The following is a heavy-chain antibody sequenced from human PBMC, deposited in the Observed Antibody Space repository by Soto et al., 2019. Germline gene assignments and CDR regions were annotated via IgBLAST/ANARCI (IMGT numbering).Heavy chain of an antibody. Sequence: EVQLVESGGGLVQPGGSLRPSCAASGFIFSSYWMSWVRQAPGKGLEWVANIKQDGSEKYYVDSVKGRFTISRDNAQNSLYLLMNSLRAEDTAVYYCARDLMTYYYGSGSPDWFDPWGQGTLVTVSS. D-gene: IGHD3-10*01. CDR1: GFIFSSYW. CDR2: IKQDGSEK. J-gene: IGHJ5*02. CDR3: ARDLMTYYYGSGSPDWFDP. V-gene: IGHV3-7*01.